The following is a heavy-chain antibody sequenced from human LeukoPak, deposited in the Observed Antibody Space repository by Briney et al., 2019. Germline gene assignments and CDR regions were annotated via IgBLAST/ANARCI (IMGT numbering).Heavy chain of an antibody. CDR2: ISYSGGNT. CDR1: GFTFSSYA. D-gene: IGHD2-2*01. Sequence: GGSLRLSCAASGFTFSSYAMSWFRQAPGKGLEWVSAISYSGGNTYYADSVKGRFTISKDNSKNTLYLQMNSLRAEDTAVYYCAKGDLTRSTHSDSWGQGTLVTVSS. J-gene: IGHJ4*02. CDR3: AKGDLTRSTHSDS. V-gene: IGHV3-23*01.